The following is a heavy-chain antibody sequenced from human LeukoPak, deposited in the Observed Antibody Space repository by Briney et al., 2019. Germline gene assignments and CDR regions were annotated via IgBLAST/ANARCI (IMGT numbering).Heavy chain of an antibody. V-gene: IGHV3-7*01. Sequence: GGSLRLSCAASGFSLRNFWMSWVRRAPGKGLEWVANIREDGSEKYYVDSVKGRFTISRDNAKNSLTLQMNGLRAEDTAVYYCARKNGLDFWGQGTMVIVSP. CDR2: IREDGSEK. CDR3: ARKNGLDF. D-gene: IGHD2-8*01. CDR1: GFSLRNFW. J-gene: IGHJ3*01.